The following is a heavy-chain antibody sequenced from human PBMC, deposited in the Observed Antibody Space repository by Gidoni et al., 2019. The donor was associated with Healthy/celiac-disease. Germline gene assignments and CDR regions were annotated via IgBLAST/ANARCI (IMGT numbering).Heavy chain of an antibody. D-gene: IGHD5-18*01. CDR1: GGSFSGYY. J-gene: IGHJ6*02. Sequence: QVQLQQWGAGLLKPSETLSLTCAVYGGSFSGYYWSWSRQPPGKGLEWIGEINHSGSTNYNPSLKSRVTISVDTSKNQFSLKLSSGTAADTDVYYCARVRYSFGSSYYGMDVWGQGTTVTVSS. CDR2: INHSGST. CDR3: ARVRYSFGSSYYGMDV. V-gene: IGHV4-34*01.